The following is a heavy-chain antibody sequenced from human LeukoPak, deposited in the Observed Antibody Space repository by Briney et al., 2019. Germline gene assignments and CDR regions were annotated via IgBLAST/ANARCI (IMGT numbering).Heavy chain of an antibody. CDR2: IYWDDDK. CDR3: AHLTSSGVSSYYSSGSPYFFDN. D-gene: IGHD3-22*01. V-gene: IGHV2-5*02. CDR1: GFSLSTRGVG. Sequence: SGPTLVNPTQTLTLTCTFSGFSLSTRGVGVGWIRQPPGKALEWLALIYWDDDKRYCPSLKSSLTITKDTSKNQMVLTMTNMDPVDTATYYCAHLTSSGVSSYYSSGSPYFFDNWGQGTLVTVSS. J-gene: IGHJ4*02.